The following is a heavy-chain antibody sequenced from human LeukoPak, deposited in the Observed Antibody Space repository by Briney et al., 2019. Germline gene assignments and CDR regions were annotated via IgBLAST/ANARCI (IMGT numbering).Heavy chain of an antibody. J-gene: IGHJ3*02. CDR1: GYTFTGYY. D-gene: IGHD3-10*01. CDR2: INPNSGGT. V-gene: IGHV1-2*02. CDR3: ARVLVRGVIDAFDI. Sequence: GASVKVSCKASGYTFTGYYMHWVRQAPGQGLEWMGWINPNSGGTNYAQKFQGRVTMTRDTSISTAYMELSRLRSDDTAVYYCARVLVRGVIDAFDIWGQGTMVTVSS.